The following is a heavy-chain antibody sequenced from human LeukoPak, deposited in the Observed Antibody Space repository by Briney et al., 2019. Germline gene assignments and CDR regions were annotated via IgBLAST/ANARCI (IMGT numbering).Heavy chain of an antibody. CDR1: GGSISSYY. D-gene: IGHD6-13*01. Sequence: SSETLSLTCTVSGGSISSYYWSWIRQPPGKGLEWIGYIYYSGSTNYNPSLKSRVTISVDTSKNQFSLKLSSVTAADTAVYYCARYQTPIAAAGSRYAFDIWGQGTMVTVSS. J-gene: IGHJ3*02. CDR3: ARYQTPIAAAGSRYAFDI. CDR2: IYYSGST. V-gene: IGHV4-59*01.